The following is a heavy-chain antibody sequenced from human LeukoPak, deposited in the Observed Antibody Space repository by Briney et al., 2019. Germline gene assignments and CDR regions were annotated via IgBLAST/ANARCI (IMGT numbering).Heavy chain of an antibody. V-gene: IGHV4-4*07. CDR3: ARWPLWFGESPPYYFDY. D-gene: IGHD3-10*01. CDR2: MSSSGNN. J-gene: IGHJ4*02. CDR1: GDSISYFY. Sequence: SETLSLTCSVSGDSISYFYWSWIRQAAGKGLEWIGRMSSSGNNDYNASLKSRVTMSVDTSKNQLSLKVISVTAEDTAVYYCARWPLWFGESPPYYFDYWGQGTLVTVSS.